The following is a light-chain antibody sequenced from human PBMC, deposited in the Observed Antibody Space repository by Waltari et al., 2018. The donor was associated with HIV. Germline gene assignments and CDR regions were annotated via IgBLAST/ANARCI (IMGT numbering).Light chain of an antibody. Sequence: SYELTQPPSVSVAPGQTPRITCSGAQLPYRHAYCFQQKPGQAPALFISHARKRPSGIPARFSGSRSGTTVMLTISGVQAEDEADYYCQSVDSSRIWVFGGGTKLTVL. CDR3: QSVDSSRIWV. CDR2: HAR. V-gene: IGLV3-25*03. J-gene: IGLJ3*02. CDR1: QLPYRH.